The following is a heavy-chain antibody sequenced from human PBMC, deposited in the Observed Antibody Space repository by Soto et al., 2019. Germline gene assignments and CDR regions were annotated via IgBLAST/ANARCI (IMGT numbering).Heavy chain of an antibody. CDR3: ARAPGYCSGGSCFHDAFDI. D-gene: IGHD2-15*01. Sequence: SGPTLVNPTQTLTLTCTFSGFSLSTSGMCVSWIRQPPGKALEWLARIDWDDDKYYITSLKTSLTISKDTSKNQVVLTMTNMDPVDTATYYCARAPGYCSGGSCFHDAFDIWGQGTMVTVSS. J-gene: IGHJ3*02. CDR1: GFSLSTSGMC. V-gene: IGHV2-70*11. CDR2: IDWDDDK.